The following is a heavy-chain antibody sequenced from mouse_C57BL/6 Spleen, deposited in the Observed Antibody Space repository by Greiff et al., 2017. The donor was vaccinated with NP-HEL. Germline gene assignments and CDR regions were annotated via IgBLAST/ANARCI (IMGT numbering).Heavy chain of an antibody. Sequence: VQVVESGAELVRPGTSVKVSCKASGYALTNYLIEWVKQRPGQGLEWIGVINPGSGGTNYNEKFKGKATLTADKSSSTAYMQLSSLTSEDSAVYFCARGWLLRNYAMDYWGQGTSVTVSS. J-gene: IGHJ4*01. V-gene: IGHV1-54*01. D-gene: IGHD2-3*01. CDR1: GYALTNYL. CDR2: INPGSGGT. CDR3: ARGWLLRNYAMDY.